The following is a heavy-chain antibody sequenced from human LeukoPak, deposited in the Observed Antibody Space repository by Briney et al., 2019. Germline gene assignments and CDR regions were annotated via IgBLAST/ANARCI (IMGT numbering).Heavy chain of an antibody. CDR1: GFTFDDYG. D-gene: IGHD2-2*01. CDR2: INWNGGST. J-gene: IGHJ5*02. V-gene: IGHV3-20*01. Sequence: GGSLRLSCAASGFTFDDYGMSWVRQAPGKGLEWVSGINWNGGSTGYADSVKGRFTIPRDNAKNSLYLQMNSLRAEDTALYHCARELVVVPAANDSYNWFDPWGQGTLVTVSS. CDR3: ARELVVVPAANDSYNWFDP.